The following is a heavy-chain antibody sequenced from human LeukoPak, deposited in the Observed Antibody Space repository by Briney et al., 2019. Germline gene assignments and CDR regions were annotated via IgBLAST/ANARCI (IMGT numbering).Heavy chain of an antibody. J-gene: IGHJ4*02. V-gene: IGHV3-23*01. CDR3: AKYPWGSGYGYIDY. D-gene: IGHD5-12*01. CDR1: GFTFSSYA. CDR2: ITGSGDNT. Sequence: GGSLRLSCAASGFTFSSYAMNWVRQAPGKGLEWISTITGSGDNTYYVDSVKGRFTISRDNSKDTLYLQMNSLSAEDTALYYCAKYPWGSGYGYIDYWGQGTLVTVSS.